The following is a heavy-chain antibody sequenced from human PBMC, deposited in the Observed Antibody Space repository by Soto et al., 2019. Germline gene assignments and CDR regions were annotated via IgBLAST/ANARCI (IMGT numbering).Heavy chain of an antibody. CDR1: VGSISSGGYS. V-gene: IGHV4-30-2*06. CDR3: ARDYYGMDA. Sequence: PSETLSLACTVSVGSISSGGYSWTWIRQSPGKGLEWIGYTYQSGSAYYNPSLKSRVTISVDRSKNQFSLNLTSVTAADTAVYYCARDYYGMDAWGQGTTVTVS. CDR2: TYQSGSA. J-gene: IGHJ6*02.